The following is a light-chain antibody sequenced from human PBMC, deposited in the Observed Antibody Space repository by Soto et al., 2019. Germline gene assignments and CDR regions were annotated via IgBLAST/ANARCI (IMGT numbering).Light chain of an antibody. Sequence: DIPMTQSPSTLSASVGDRVTITCRASQNINIWLAWYQHKPGTAPKVLIYKASTLDTGVPTRFSGSGSGTEFSLTISGLQPDDFAAYYYQQYNTYSRTFGQGTTVVIK. V-gene: IGKV1-5*03. J-gene: IGKJ2*01. CDR1: QNINIW. CDR3: QQYNTYSRT. CDR2: KAS.